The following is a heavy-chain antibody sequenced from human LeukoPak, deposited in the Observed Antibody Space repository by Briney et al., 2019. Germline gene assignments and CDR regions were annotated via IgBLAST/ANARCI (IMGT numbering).Heavy chain of an antibody. V-gene: IGHV4-34*01. CDR3: ATRGIAAAGTYYYYYMDV. CDR1: GGSFSGYY. Sequence: PSETLSLTCAVYGGSFSGYYWSWIRQPPGKGLEWIGEINHSGSTNYNPSLKRRVTISVDTSKNQFSLKLSSVTAADTAVYYCATRGIAAAGTYYYYYMDVWGKGTTVTVSS. J-gene: IGHJ6*03. D-gene: IGHD6-13*01. CDR2: INHSGST.